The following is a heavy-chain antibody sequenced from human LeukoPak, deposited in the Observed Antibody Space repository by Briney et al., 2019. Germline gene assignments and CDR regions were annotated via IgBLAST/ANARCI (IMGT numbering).Heavy chain of an antibody. CDR2: ISGSGSNT. V-gene: IGHV3-23*01. CDR3: AEYVFSYGAGSYLAH. Sequence: GGSLRLSCAASGFTFNKYGMSWVRQAPGKGLEWVSGISGSGSNTYYAESMKDRFIISRDSTKNTLFLQVNSLRVEDTAVYYCAEYVFSYGAGSYLAHWGRGTLVSVSS. D-gene: IGHD3-10*01. CDR1: GFTFNKYG. J-gene: IGHJ4*02.